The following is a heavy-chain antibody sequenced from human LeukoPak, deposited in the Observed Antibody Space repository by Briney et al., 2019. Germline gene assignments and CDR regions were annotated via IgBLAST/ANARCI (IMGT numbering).Heavy chain of an antibody. CDR2: ISSSGSTI. V-gene: IGHV3-48*03. Sequence: SGGSLRLSCAASGFTFSSYEMNWVRQAPGKGLEWVSYISSSGSTIYYADSVKGRFTISRDNAKNSLYLQMNSLRAEDTAVYYCAREHPDWYFDLWGRGTLVTVSS. CDR1: GFTFSSYE. J-gene: IGHJ2*01. CDR3: AREHPDWYFDL.